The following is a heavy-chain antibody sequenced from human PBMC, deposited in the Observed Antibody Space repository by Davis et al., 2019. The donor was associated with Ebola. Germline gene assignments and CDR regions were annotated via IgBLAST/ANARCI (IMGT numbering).Heavy chain of an antibody. CDR2: INPSGGST. CDR1: GYTFTSYY. D-gene: IGHD6-6*01. J-gene: IGHJ6*04. CDR3: ARDRAGIAALRYYYGMDV. V-gene: IGHV1-46*01. Sequence: ASVKVSCKASGYTFTSYYMHWVRQAPGQGLEWMGIINPSGGSTSYAQKFQGRVTMTRDTSTSTGYMELSSLRSEDTAVYYCARDRAGIAALRYYYGMDVWGKGTTVTVSS.